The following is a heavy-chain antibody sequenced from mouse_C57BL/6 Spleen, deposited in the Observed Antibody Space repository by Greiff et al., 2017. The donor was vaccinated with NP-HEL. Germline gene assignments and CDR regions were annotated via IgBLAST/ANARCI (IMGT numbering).Heavy chain of an antibody. CDR1: GFTFSSYA. J-gene: IGHJ4*01. Sequence: EVKLMESGGGLVKPGGSLKLSCAASGFTFSSYAMSWVRQTPEKRLEWVATISDGGSYTYYPDNVKGRFTISRDNAKNNLYLQMSHLKSEDTAMYYCARDGMVTTAAMDYWGQGTSVTVSS. D-gene: IGHD2-10*02. CDR2: ISDGGSYT. CDR3: ARDGMVTTAAMDY. V-gene: IGHV5-4*01.